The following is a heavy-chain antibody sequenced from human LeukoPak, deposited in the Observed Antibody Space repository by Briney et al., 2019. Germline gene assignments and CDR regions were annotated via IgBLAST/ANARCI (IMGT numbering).Heavy chain of an antibody. CDR1: GFTFSSYA. Sequence: GGSLRLSCAASGFTFSSYAMHWVRQAPGKGLEWVAVISYDGSNKYYADSVKGRFTTSRDNSKNTLYLQMNSLRAEDTAVYYCASGTYGYGLAYWGQGTLVTVSS. D-gene: IGHD5-18*01. V-gene: IGHV3-30-3*01. J-gene: IGHJ4*02. CDR2: ISYDGSNK. CDR3: ASGTYGYGLAY.